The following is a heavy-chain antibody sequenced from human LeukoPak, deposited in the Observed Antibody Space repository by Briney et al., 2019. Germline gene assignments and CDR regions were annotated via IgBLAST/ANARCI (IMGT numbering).Heavy chain of an antibody. V-gene: IGHV3-23*01. D-gene: IGHD6-19*01. J-gene: IGHJ4*02. CDR1: GFTFSSYS. Sequence: RTGGSLRLSCAASGFTFSSYSMSWVRQAPGKGLEWVSAISDSGGSTYYTDSVKGRFTISRDNSKSTLYLQMNSLRAEDTAVYYCAKDISSGWEILKYWGQGTLVTVSS. CDR3: AKDISSGWEILKY. CDR2: ISDSGGST.